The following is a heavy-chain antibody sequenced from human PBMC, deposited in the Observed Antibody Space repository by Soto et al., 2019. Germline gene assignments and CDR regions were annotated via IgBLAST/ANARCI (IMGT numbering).Heavy chain of an antibody. CDR3: ASRTTRHYYYYYGMDV. V-gene: IGHV4-34*01. D-gene: IGHD1-1*01. J-gene: IGHJ6*02. CDR2: INHSGST. Sequence: SETLSLTCAVYGGSFSGYYWSWIRQPPGKGLEWIGEINHSGSTNYNPSLKSRVTISVDTSKNQFSLKLSSVTAADTAVYYCASRTTRHYYYYYGMDVWGQGTTVTVS. CDR1: GGSFSGYY.